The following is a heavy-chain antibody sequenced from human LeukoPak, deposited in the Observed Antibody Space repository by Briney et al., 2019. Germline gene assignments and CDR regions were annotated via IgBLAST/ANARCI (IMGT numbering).Heavy chain of an antibody. CDR3: ARVAQGATTENYHYYYMDV. Sequence: GGSLRLSCAASGFAFNSYTIKWVRQAPGKGLEWVSAITSRGTHIYNADSVKGRFTISRDNAENSAYLQMSSLRAEDTAVYYCARVAQGATTENYHYYYMDVWGKGTTVTVSS. CDR1: GFAFNSYT. V-gene: IGHV3-21*01. D-gene: IGHD4-11*01. J-gene: IGHJ6*03. CDR2: ITSRGTHI.